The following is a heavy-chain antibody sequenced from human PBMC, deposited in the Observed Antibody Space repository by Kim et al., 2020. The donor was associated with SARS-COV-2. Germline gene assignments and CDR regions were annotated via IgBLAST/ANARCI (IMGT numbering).Heavy chain of an antibody. Sequence: GGSLRLSCAASGFTFSSYAMHWVRQAPGKGLEWVAVISYDGSNKYYADSVKGRFTISRDNSKNTLYLQMNSLRAEDTAVYYCARADTMIVVGSFDYWGQG. CDR2: ISYDGSNK. J-gene: IGHJ4*02. CDR3: ARADTMIVVGSFDY. CDR1: GFTFSSYA. V-gene: IGHV3-30*04. D-gene: IGHD3-22*01.